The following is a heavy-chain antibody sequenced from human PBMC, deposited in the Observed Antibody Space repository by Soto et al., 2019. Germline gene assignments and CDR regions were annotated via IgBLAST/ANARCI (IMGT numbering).Heavy chain of an antibody. CDR2: IYYSGST. Sequence: SETLYLTCTVSGGSISSYYWSWIRQPPGKGLEWIGYIYYSGSTNYNPSLKSRVTISVDTSKNQFSLKLSSVTAADTAVYYCARRHGNDFWSGGSDYYYMDVWGKGTTVTVSS. CDR3: ARRHGNDFWSGGSDYYYMDV. V-gene: IGHV4-59*08. J-gene: IGHJ6*03. CDR1: GGSISSYY. D-gene: IGHD3-3*01.